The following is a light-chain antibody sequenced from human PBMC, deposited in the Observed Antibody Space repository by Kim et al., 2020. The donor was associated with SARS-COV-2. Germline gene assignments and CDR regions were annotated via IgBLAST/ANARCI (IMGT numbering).Light chain of an antibody. CDR3: QVWESTTTV. Sequence: VSPGQTASMTCSGDRLGNKYVCWYQKKPGRSPVVVMYQDERRPSGIPERFSGSNSGNTATLTISGTQAMDEADYYCQVWESTTTVFGGGTQLTVL. J-gene: IGLJ2*01. CDR1: RLGNKY. V-gene: IGLV3-1*01. CDR2: QDE.